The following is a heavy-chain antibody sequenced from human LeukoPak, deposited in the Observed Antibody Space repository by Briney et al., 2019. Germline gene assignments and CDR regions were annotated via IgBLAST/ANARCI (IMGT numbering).Heavy chain of an antibody. CDR1: GYTFTSYE. D-gene: IGHD3-22*01. V-gene: IGHV1-8*01. CDR2: MNPDSGDT. J-gene: IGHJ4*02. Sequence: ASVKVSCKASGYTFTSYEINWVRQATGHGLEWMGWMNPDSGDTAYAQKFQGRITMTRSTSITTAYMELSSLTSEDTAVYYCARGLGSYDSSELTWPMISFWGQGTQVTVSS. CDR3: ARGLGSYDSSELTWPMISF.